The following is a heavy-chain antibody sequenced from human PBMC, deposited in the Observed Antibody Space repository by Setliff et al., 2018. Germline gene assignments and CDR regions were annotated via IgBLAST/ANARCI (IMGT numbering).Heavy chain of an antibody. Sequence: ASVKVSCKASGYTFTGYYIHWVRQAPGQGLEWMGWINPNSGRTSYAQKFQGRVTMTRDTSTSTVYMDMSSLRSEDTAVYYCARDVFPYHYEGAFDIWGQGTMVTVSS. J-gene: IGHJ3*02. CDR2: INPNSGRT. V-gene: IGHV1-46*01. D-gene: IGHD3-22*01. CDR3: ARDVFPYHYEGAFDI. CDR1: GYTFTGYY.